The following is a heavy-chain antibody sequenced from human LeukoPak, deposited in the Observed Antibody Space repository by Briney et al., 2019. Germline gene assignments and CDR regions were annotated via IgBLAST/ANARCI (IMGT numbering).Heavy chain of an antibody. Sequence: PSETLSLTCTVSGGSISSGGYYWRWIRQHPGKGLEWIGYIYYSGSTYYNPSLKSRVTISVDTSKNQFSLKLSSVTAADTAVYYCARVQYYYGSGSPNDFDYWGQGTLVTVAS. D-gene: IGHD3-10*01. V-gene: IGHV4-31*03. CDR3: ARVQYYYGSGSPNDFDY. J-gene: IGHJ4*02. CDR1: GGSISSGGYY. CDR2: IYYSGST.